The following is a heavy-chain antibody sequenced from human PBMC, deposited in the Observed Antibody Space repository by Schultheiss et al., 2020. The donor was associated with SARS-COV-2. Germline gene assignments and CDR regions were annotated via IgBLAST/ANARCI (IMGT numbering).Heavy chain of an antibody. CDR1: GGSISSGGYY. CDR2: IYTSGST. V-gene: IGHV4-61*02. D-gene: IGHD3-9*01. Sequence: SETLSLTCAVYGGSISSGGYYWSWIRQPAGKGLEWIGRIYTSGSTNYNPSLKSRVTMSVDTSKNQFSLKLSSVTAADTAVYYCARDRRYFDWLTDAFDIWGQGTMVTVSS. J-gene: IGHJ3*02. CDR3: ARDRRYFDWLTDAFDI.